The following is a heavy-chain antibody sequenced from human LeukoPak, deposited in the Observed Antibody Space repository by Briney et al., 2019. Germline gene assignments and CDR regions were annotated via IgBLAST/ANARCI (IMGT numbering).Heavy chain of an antibody. CDR3: ATVSGPDF. V-gene: IGHV3-30*03. CDR1: GFTFSSYG. Sequence: GGSLRLSCAASGFTFSSYGMHWVRQAPGKGLEWVAVISYDGSNKYYADSVKGRFTISRDNSKNTLYLQMNSLRLEDTAMYYCATVSGPDFWGQGTQVTVSS. CDR2: ISYDGSNK. J-gene: IGHJ4*02.